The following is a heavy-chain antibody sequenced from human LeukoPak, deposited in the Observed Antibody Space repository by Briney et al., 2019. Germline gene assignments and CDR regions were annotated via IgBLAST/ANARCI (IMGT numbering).Heavy chain of an antibody. D-gene: IGHD2-21*02. CDR2: IGIGGDT. Sequence: PGGSLRLSCAASGFTFSSYDMHWVRQATGKGLEWVSAIGIGGDTYYPGSVKGRFTISRENAKNSLYLQVNSLRAGDTAVYYCARGGIPVTGIDEVDYWGQGTLVTVSS. J-gene: IGHJ4*02. V-gene: IGHV3-13*01. CDR3: ARGGIPVTGIDEVDY. CDR1: GFTFSSYD.